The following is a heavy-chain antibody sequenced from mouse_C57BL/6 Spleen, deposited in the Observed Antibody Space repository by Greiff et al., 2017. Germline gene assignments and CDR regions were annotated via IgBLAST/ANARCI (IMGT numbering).Heavy chain of an antibody. Sequence: EVQVVESGEGLVKPGGSLKLSCAASGFTFSSYAMSWVRQTPEKRLEWVAYISSGGDYIYYADTVKGRFTISRDNARNTLYLQMSSLKSEDTAMYYCTRDRGLLHPYYAMDYWGQGTSVTVSS. CDR3: TRDRGLLHPYYAMDY. D-gene: IGHD2-3*01. J-gene: IGHJ4*01. CDR2: ISSGGDYI. CDR1: GFTFSSYA. V-gene: IGHV5-9-1*02.